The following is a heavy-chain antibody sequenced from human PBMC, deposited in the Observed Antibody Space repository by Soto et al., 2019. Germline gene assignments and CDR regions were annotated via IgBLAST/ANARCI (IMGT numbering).Heavy chain of an antibody. CDR2: ISYDGSNK. D-gene: IGHD3-16*01. Sequence: QVQLVESGGGVVQPGRSLRLSCVVSGFSFRNNGMHWVRQAPGKGLEWVAIISYDGSNKYYADSVKGRFTISRDNSKNTRYLQINSLRVEDTAVYYCAKDRVESGLGEIDYWGQGTLVTVSS. CDR3: AKDRVESGLGEIDY. V-gene: IGHV3-30*18. J-gene: IGHJ4*02. CDR1: GFSFRNNG.